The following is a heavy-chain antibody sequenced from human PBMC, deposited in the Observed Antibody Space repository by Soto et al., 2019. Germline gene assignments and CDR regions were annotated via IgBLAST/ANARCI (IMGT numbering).Heavy chain of an antibody. V-gene: IGHV1-46*01. CDR1: GYTFTNYH. CDR2: INPSDGGT. CDR3: ARVSHLSLDY. Sequence: ASVKVSFKTSGYTFTNYHIHWVRQAPGQGLEWLGIINPSDGGTGYAQKFQGRVTMTRDTSTSKVYMDMSSLRSEDTAVYYCARVSHLSLDYWGLGTLVTAPQ. J-gene: IGHJ4*02.